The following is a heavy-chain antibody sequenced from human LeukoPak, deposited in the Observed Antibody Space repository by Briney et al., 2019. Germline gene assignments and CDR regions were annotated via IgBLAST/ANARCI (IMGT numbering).Heavy chain of an antibody. J-gene: IGHJ4*02. Sequence: SETLSLTCTVSGGSISSSSHYWGWIRQPPGKGLEWIGSIYYSGSTYYNPSLKSRVTISVDTSKNQFSLKLSSVTAADTAVYYCARQWYDSSGYYFDYWGQGTLVTVSS. CDR1: GGSISSSSHY. CDR3: ARQWYDSSGYYFDY. V-gene: IGHV4-39*01. CDR2: IYYSGST. D-gene: IGHD3-22*01.